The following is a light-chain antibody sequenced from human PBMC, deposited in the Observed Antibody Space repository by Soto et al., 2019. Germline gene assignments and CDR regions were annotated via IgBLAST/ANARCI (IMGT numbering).Light chain of an antibody. Sequence: DIQMTQSPSTLSASVGDRVTITCRASQSISSWLAWYQQKPGKAPKLLIYDASSLESGVPSRFSGSGAGTEFTLTISSVQTDDFATYFCQQYNSYSSWTFGQGTKVEIK. J-gene: IGKJ1*01. CDR1: QSISSW. CDR3: QQYNSYSSWT. CDR2: DAS. V-gene: IGKV1-5*01.